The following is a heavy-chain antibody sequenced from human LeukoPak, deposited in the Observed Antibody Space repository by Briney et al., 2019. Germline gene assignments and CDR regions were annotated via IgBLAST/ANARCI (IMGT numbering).Heavy chain of an antibody. Sequence: PGGALRLSCEASGFTFRSYAMSWVGQAPGKGLEWVAGISPNGGSTSYAHSVKGRLTISRNNPRNMLYMEVDSISAEDTAVYYCSVMHRYYDESDYWVQWGQGTLVTVSS. V-gene: IGHV3-23*01. CDR3: SVMHRYYDESDYWVQ. D-gene: IGHD3-16*01. CDR1: GFTFRSYA. J-gene: IGHJ4*02. CDR2: ISPNGGST.